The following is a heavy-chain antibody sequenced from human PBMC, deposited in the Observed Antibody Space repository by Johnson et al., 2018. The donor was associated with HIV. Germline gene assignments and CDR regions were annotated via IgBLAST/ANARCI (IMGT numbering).Heavy chain of an antibody. Sequence: VQLVESGGGLVQPGGSLRLSCAASGFTISNNYMSWVRQAPGKGLEWVSVIYSGGSTYYADSVTGRFTISRDNSKNTLYLQMNSLRPEDTAVYYCAKERRAPRAFDIWGQGTMVTFSS. CDR2: IYSGGST. CDR1: GFTISNNY. CDR3: AKERRAPRAFDI. V-gene: IGHV3-66*01. J-gene: IGHJ3*02.